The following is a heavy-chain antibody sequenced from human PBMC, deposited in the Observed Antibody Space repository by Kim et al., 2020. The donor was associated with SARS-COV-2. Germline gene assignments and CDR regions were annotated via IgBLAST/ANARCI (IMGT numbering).Heavy chain of an antibody. J-gene: IGHJ4*02. V-gene: IGHV3-11*01. Sequence: GGSLRLSCAASGFTFSDYYMSWIRQAPGKGLEWVSYILLRVPTLSSPSSVKGRFSISRDNAKNSLYLQMNSLRAEDTAVYYCASRNWNYAFDYWGQGTLVTVSS. CDR3: ASRNWNYAFDY. CDR1: GFTFSDYY. D-gene: IGHD1-7*01. CDR2: ILLRVPTL.